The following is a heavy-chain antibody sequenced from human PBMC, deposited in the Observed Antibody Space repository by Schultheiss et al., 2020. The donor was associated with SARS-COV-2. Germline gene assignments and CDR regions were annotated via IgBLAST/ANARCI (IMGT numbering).Heavy chain of an antibody. D-gene: IGHD2-15*01. V-gene: IGHV3-74*01. CDR1: GFTFSSYW. CDR2: INNDGSSA. Sequence: GESLKISCAASGFTFSSYWMHWVRQAPGKGLVWVSRINNDGSSATYADSVRGRLTISRDNAKNTVYLQMNSLRREVTAVYYCAREKVVITAAGLDYWGQGALVTVSS. J-gene: IGHJ4*02. CDR3: AREKVVITAAGLDY.